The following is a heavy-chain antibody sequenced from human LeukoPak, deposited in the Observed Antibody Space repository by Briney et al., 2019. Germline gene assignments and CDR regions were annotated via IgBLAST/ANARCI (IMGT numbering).Heavy chain of an antibody. V-gene: IGHV3-20*04. Sequence: GGSLRLSCAASGFTFDDYGMSWVRQAPGKGLEWVSGINWNGGSTGYADSVKGRFTISRDNAKNSLYLQMNSLRAEDTALYYCARSGTYYYDSSGDLDYWGQGTLVTVSS. CDR3: ARSGTYYYDSSGDLDY. CDR2: INWNGGST. CDR1: GFTFDDYG. D-gene: IGHD3-22*01. J-gene: IGHJ4*02.